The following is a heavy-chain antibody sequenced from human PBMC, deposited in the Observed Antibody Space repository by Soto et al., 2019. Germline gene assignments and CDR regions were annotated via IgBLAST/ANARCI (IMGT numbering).Heavy chain of an antibody. J-gene: IGHJ5*02. V-gene: IGHV2-5*02. D-gene: IGHD3-10*01. Sequence: QITLKESGPTLMKPTQTLTLTCTFSGFSLSTNGVGVGWIRQPPGKALEWLGHIYWDDDKWYNPSLKSRLTITKDTSKNQVVLTMTNMDPVDTATDYCAHNADSGSGPRLGWFDPWGQGTLVTVSS. CDR1: GFSLSTNGVG. CDR3: AHNADSGSGPRLGWFDP. CDR2: IYWDDDK.